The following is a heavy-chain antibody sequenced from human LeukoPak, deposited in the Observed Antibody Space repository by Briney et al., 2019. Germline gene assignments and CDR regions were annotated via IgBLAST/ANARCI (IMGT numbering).Heavy chain of an antibody. V-gene: IGHV1-18*01. J-gene: IGHJ5*02. Sequence: ASVKVSCKASGYTFTSYGISWVRQAPGQGLEWMGWISAYNGNTNYAQKLQGRVTMTTDTSTSTAYMEMRSLRSDDTAVYYCARSITMVRGVITHNWFDPWGQGTLVTVSS. CDR1: GYTFTSYG. CDR2: ISAYNGNT. D-gene: IGHD3-10*01. CDR3: ARSITMVRGVITHNWFDP.